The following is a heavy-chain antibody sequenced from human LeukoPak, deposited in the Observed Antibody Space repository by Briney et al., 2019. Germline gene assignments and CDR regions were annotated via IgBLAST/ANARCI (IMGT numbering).Heavy chain of an antibody. Sequence: GSSVKVSCKASGGTFSSYAISWVRQAPGQGLEWMGGIIPIFGTANYAQKFQGRVTITTDESTSTAYMELSSLRSEDTAVYYCARSRYCSSTSCYRGDYWGQGTLVTVSS. CDR1: GGTFSSYA. D-gene: IGHD2-2*02. CDR3: ARSRYCSSTSCYRGDY. J-gene: IGHJ4*02. CDR2: IIPIFGTA. V-gene: IGHV1-69*05.